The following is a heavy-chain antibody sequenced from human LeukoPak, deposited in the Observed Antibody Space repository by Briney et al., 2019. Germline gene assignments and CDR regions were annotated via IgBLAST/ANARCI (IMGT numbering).Heavy chain of an antibody. CDR2: IYTSGST. D-gene: IGHD4-11*01. CDR3: ARSEINDYMNY. Sequence: SQTLSLTCTVSGGSISSGSYYWSWIRQPAGKGLEWTGRIYTSGSTNYNPSLKSRVTISVDTSKNQFSLKMTSVTAADTAFYFCARSEINDYMNYWGQGMPVTVSS. V-gene: IGHV4-61*02. CDR1: GGSISSGSYY. J-gene: IGHJ4*02.